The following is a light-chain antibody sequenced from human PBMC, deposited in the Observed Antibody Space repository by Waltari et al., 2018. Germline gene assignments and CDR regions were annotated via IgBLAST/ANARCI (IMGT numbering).Light chain of an antibody. V-gene: IGLV4-69*01. CDR3: QTGGHGTWV. CDR2: VNSDGSH. J-gene: IGLJ3*02. Sequence: QLVLTQSPSASASLGASVKLTCTLSSGHSSNVIAWHQQQPLKGPRYLMKVNSDGSHSKGDDITDRFSGSSSGAERYLTISSLQSEDEADYYCQTGGHGTWVFGGGTKLTVL. CDR1: SGHSSNV.